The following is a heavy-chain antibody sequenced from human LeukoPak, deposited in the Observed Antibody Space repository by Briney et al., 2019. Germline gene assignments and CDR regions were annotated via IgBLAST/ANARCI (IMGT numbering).Heavy chain of an antibody. CDR1: GFTFSSYA. Sequence: GGSLRLSCAASGFTFSSYAMSWVRQAPGKGLEWVSFISGSGGSTSYADSMRGRFTSSRDNSNNTLYLQMNSLRAEDTAVYYCAKDSCGGDCYSFDYWGQGTLVTVSS. CDR2: ISGSGGST. J-gene: IGHJ4*02. V-gene: IGHV3-23*01. D-gene: IGHD2-21*02. CDR3: AKDSCGGDCYSFDY.